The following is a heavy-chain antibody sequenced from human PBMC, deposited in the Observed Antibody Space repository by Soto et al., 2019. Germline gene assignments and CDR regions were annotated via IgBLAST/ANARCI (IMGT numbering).Heavy chain of an antibody. CDR2: IYHSGST. CDR3: ATQEVGGSYVYTFDP. J-gene: IGHJ5*02. Sequence: SLTCTVSDGSISSYYWSWIRQPPGKGLERIGYIYHSGSTYYNPSLKSRVTISVDTSKNQFSLKLSSVTAADTAVYYCATQEVGGSYVYTFDPWGQGTLVTVSS. D-gene: IGHD1-26*01. V-gene: IGHV4-59*04. CDR1: DGSISSYY.